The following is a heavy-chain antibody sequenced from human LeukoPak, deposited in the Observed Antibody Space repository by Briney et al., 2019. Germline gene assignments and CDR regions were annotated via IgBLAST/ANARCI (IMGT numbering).Heavy chain of an antibody. CDR1: GVSISSGDYY. CDR3: ARWGQYYDFDY. V-gene: IGHV4-30-4*02. J-gene: IGHJ4*02. CDR2: IYYSGST. D-gene: IGHD3-3*01. Sequence: SETLSLTCTVSGVSISSGDYYWSWIRQPPGKGLEWIGYIYYSGSTYYNPSLKSRVTISVDTSKNQFSLKLSSVTAADTAVYYCARWGQYYDFDYWGQGTLVTVSS.